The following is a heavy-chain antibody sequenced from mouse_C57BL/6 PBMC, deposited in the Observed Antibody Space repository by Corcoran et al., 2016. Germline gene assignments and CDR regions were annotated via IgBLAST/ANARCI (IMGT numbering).Heavy chain of an antibody. Sequence: QVQLQQSGAEPVKPGASVKITCKASGYAFGSYWMNWVKQRPGKGLEWIGQIYPGDGDTNYNGKFKGKATLTADKSSSTAYMQLSSLTSEDSAVYFCARNYYSNDRAYWGQGTLVTVSA. CDR2: IYPGDGDT. CDR3: ARNYYSNDRAY. V-gene: IGHV1-80*01. CDR1: GYAFGSYW. J-gene: IGHJ3*01. D-gene: IGHD2-5*01.